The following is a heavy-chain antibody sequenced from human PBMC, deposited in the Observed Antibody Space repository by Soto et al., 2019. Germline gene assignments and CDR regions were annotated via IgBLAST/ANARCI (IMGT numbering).Heavy chain of an antibody. CDR2: IYFSGST. J-gene: IGHJ4*02. CDR1: GGKISSSSDY. D-gene: IGHD6-13*01. V-gene: IGHV4-39*01. CDR3: ARHVRGWQLMLDN. Sequence: SETLCLTCTVSGGKISSSSDYWGWIRQPPGKGLEWIGSIYFSGSTHYNVSLTSRVTISVDTSRNQFSLKLSSVTATDTAVYYCARHVRGWQLMLDNWGQGSLVTVSS.